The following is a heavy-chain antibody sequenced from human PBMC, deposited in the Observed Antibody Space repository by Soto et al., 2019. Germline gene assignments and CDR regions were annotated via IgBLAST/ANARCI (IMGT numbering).Heavy chain of an antibody. V-gene: IGHV1-69*13. D-gene: IGHD3-3*01. Sequence: GASVKVSCKASGGTLNNYAINWVRQAPGQGLEWMGGILPVSAPPDYAQKFQGRVSITADHSTSTVYMELSRLKSDDTAVYFRANDSNYDVSNSFWGQGTLVTVSS. J-gene: IGHJ4*02. CDR1: GGTLNNYA. CDR2: ILPVSAPP. CDR3: ANDSNYDVSNSF.